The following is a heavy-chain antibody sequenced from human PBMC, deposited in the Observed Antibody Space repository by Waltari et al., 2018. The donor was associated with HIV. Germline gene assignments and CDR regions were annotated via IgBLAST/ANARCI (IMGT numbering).Heavy chain of an antibody. Sequence: QVQLVQSGAEVKKPGASVKVSCKVSGYTLTDLSMHWVRQAPGKGLEWMGGFDPEDGETIYAQKFQGRVTMTEDTSTDTAYMELSSLRSEDTAVYYCATPPPHNNARSRYSSSWYDYWGQGTLVTVSS. D-gene: IGHD6-13*01. V-gene: IGHV1-24*01. CDR3: ATPPPHNNARSRYSSSWYDY. CDR2: FDPEDGET. J-gene: IGHJ4*02. CDR1: GYTLTDLS.